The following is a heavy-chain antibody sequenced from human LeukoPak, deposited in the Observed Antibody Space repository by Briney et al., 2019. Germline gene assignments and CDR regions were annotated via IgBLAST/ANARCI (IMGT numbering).Heavy chain of an antibody. CDR3: ARDRIDVDTAMGSGFDY. V-gene: IGHV3-23*01. CDR2: ISPGGGTT. J-gene: IGHJ4*02. CDR1: GFSFGSEA. D-gene: IGHD5-18*01. Sequence: GGSLRLSCVVSGFSFGSEAMSWVRQAPGRGLEWVSSISPGGGTTYYADSVKGRFTISRDNSENTLYVEMNSLRAGDTAVYYCARDRIDVDTAMGSGFDYWGQGTLVTVSS.